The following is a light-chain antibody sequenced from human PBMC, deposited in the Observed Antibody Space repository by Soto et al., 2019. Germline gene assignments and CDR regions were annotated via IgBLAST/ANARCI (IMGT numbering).Light chain of an antibody. CDR2: GAY. CDR3: QQYDSSPRT. J-gene: IGKJ1*01. V-gene: IGKV3D-15*01. Sequence: EIVMTQSPATLSVSPGERATLSCRASQSVSSNLAWYQQKPDQAPRLLIYGAYNRATGIPDRFSGSGSGTDFILTISRLEPEDFAVYYCQQYDSSPRTFGQGTKVDIK. CDR1: QSVSSN.